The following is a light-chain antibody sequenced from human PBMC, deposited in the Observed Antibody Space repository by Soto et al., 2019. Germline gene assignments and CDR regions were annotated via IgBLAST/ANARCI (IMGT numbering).Light chain of an antibody. Sequence: QSALTQPASVSGTPGQSITISCTGTSSDVGGYTYVSWYQHHPGKAHKLMIYDVSNRPSGVSNRFSGSKSGNTASLTISGLQAEDEDDYFCGSYTSSSADVFGTGTKLTVL. CDR1: SSDVGGYTY. CDR3: GSYTSSSADV. V-gene: IGLV2-14*03. CDR2: DVS. J-gene: IGLJ1*01.